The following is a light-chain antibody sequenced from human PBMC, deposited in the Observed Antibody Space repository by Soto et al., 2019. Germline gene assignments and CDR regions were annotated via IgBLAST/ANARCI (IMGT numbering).Light chain of an antibody. J-gene: IGKJ2*01. CDR1: QSVTSRY. V-gene: IGKV3-20*01. CDR2: SVS. CDR3: QQYSSLPHT. Sequence: NVLTQSPGTLSLSPGERATLSCRATQSVTSRYFAWYQQKPGQAPRLLIYSVSSRATDIPDRFSGSGSGTDFTLTISRLEPEDFVVYYCQQYSSLPHTFGQGTKLEVK.